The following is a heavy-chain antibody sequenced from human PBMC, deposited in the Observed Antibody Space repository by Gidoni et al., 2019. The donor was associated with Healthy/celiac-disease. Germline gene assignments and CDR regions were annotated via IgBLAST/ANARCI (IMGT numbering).Heavy chain of an antibody. V-gene: IGHV3-33*01. Sequence: QVQLVESGGGVVRPGRSLRLSCAASGFTFSSYGMHGVRQAPGKGLEWVAVIWYDGSNKYYADSVKGRFTISRDNSKNTLYLQMNSLRAEDTAVYYCAREGYYDSSGYHAFDIWGQGTMVTVSS. CDR3: AREGYYDSSGYHAFDI. D-gene: IGHD3-22*01. CDR1: GFTFSSYG. J-gene: IGHJ3*02. CDR2: IWYDGSNK.